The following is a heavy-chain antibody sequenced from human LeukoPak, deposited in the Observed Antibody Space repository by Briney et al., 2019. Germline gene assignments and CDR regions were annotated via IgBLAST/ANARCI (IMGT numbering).Heavy chain of an antibody. CDR1: GGSISSYY. Sequence: SETLSLTCTVSGGSISSYYWSWIRQPPGKGLEWIGEINRSGSTNYNPSLKSRVTISVDTSKNQFSLKLSSVTAADTAVYYCARIAVAGTIEYFQHWGQGTLVTVSS. CDR2: INRSGST. V-gene: IGHV4-34*01. J-gene: IGHJ1*01. D-gene: IGHD6-19*01. CDR3: ARIAVAGTIEYFQH.